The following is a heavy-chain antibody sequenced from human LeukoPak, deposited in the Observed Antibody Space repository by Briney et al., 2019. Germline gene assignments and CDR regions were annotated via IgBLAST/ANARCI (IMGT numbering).Heavy chain of an antibody. Sequence: PSETLSLTCTVSGGSISSYYWSWVRQPPGKGLEWIGYIYYSGSTNYNPSLKSRVTISVDTSKSQFSLKLSSVTAADTAVYYCARGQLRTYNWFDPWGQGTLVTVSS. V-gene: IGHV4-59*01. CDR1: GGSISSYY. CDR3: ARGQLRTYNWFDP. J-gene: IGHJ5*02. CDR2: IYYSGST. D-gene: IGHD2-2*01.